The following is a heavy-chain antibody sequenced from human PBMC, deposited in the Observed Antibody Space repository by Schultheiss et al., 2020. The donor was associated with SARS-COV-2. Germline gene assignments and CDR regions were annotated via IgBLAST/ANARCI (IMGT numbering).Heavy chain of an antibody. V-gene: IGHV4-31*03. CDR2: IYYSGST. D-gene: IGHD3-9*01. J-gene: IGHJ4*02. CDR1: GGSISSGGYY. Sequence: SETLSLTCTVSGGSISSGGYYWSWIRQHPGKGLEWIGYIYYSGSTNYNPSLKSRVTISVDTSKNQFSLKLSSVTAADTAVYYCARELRYFDWLFGRTGGGFNDYWGQGTLVTVSS. CDR3: ARELRYFDWLFGRTGGGFNDY.